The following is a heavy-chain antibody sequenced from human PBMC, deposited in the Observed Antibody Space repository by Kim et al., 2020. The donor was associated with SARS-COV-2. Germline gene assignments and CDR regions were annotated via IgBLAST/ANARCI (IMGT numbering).Heavy chain of an antibody. D-gene: IGHD6-13*01. V-gene: IGHV3-74*01. J-gene: IGHJ3*02. CDR3: ARDIADAFDI. Sequence: TTYGEPVKGRFTISRDNDKNTLYLQMNSLRAEDTAVYYCARDIADAFDIWGQGTMVTVSS. CDR2: T.